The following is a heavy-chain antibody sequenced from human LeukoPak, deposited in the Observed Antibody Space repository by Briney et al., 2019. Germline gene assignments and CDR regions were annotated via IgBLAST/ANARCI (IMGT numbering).Heavy chain of an antibody. CDR2: IDHSGST. V-gene: IGHV4-38-2*02. CDR3: ARGDARGYSYGHFHFDH. D-gene: IGHD5-18*01. J-gene: IGHJ4*01. Sequence: SETLSLTCTVSGYSISSGYYWGWIRQPPGKGLEWTGSIDHSGSTYYNPSLKSRITISVDTSKNQFSLKLSSVTAADTAVYYCARGDARGYSYGHFHFDHWGHGTLVTVSS. CDR1: GYSISSGYY.